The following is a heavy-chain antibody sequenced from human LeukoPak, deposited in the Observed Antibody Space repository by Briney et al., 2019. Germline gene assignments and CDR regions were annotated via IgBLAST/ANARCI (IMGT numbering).Heavy chain of an antibody. Sequence: SETLSLTCLVSGGSISSGDHYWSWIRQPPGKGLEWIGYIYYSGNTYYNPSLKSRVTISVDTSKNQFSLKLSSVTAADTAVYYCAREWGYCSGGSCYFGNWFDPWGQGTLVTVSS. CDR1: GGSISSGDHY. D-gene: IGHD2-15*01. V-gene: IGHV4-30-4*01. J-gene: IGHJ5*02. CDR2: IYYSGNT. CDR3: AREWGYCSGGSCYFGNWFDP.